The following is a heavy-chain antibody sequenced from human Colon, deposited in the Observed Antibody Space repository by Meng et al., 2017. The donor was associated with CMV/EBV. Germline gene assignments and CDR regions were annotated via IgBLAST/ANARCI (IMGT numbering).Heavy chain of an antibody. CDR3: ARMALHWYFDL. D-gene: IGHD5-24*01. CDR1: GDSISGRSYY. J-gene: IGHJ2*01. CDR2: IYYTGND. Sequence: QVQLQEPGPGLVKPPRTLSPTCTVSGDSISGRSYYWGWIRQPPGKGLEWIASIYYTGNDYHNPSLKSRVTISIDTSNNQFSLRLTSVTAADTAVYYCARMALHWYFDLWGRGTLVTVSS. V-gene: IGHV4-39*07.